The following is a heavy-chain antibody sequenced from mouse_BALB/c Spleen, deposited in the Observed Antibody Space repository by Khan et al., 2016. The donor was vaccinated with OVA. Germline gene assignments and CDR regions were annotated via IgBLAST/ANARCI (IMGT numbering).Heavy chain of an antibody. Sequence: EVQLQKSGPGLVKPSQSLSLTCTVTGYSITSDYAWNWIRQFPGNKLEWMGYISYSGSTNYNPALKSRISITRDTSKNQFFLQLNSVTTEDTATYYCARDGSRYNYAMDYWGQGTSVTDSS. V-gene: IGHV3-2*02. J-gene: IGHJ4*01. CDR2: ISYSGST. CDR1: GYSITSDYA. D-gene: IGHD2-3*01. CDR3: ARDGSRYNYAMDY.